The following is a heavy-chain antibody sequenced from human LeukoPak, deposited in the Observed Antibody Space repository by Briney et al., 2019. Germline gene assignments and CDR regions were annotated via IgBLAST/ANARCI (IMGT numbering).Heavy chain of an antibody. CDR1: GFTFSSYA. CDR2: IRNDGRNK. V-gene: IGHV3-30*02. D-gene: IGHD4-11*01. Sequence: GGSLRLSCAASGFTFSSYAMHWVRQAPGKGLEWVAFIRNDGRNKYYADSVKGRFTISRDNAKGTLYLQVSSLRAEDTAVYYCTGHHQAYSRTYWGQGTLVTVSS. J-gene: IGHJ4*02. CDR3: TGHHQAYSRTY.